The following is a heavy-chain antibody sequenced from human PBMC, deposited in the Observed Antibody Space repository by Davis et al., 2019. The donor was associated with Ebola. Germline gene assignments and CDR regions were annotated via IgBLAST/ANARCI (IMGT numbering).Heavy chain of an antibody. J-gene: IGHJ4*02. D-gene: IGHD6-13*01. CDR2: ISYDGSNK. Sequence: GESLKISCAASGFTFSSYAMHWVRQAPGKGLEWVAVISYDGSNKYYADSVKGRFTISRDNSKNTLYLQMNSLRAEDTAVYYCARGIRLRYSSSWYLNYWGQGTLVTVSS. V-gene: IGHV3-30-3*01. CDR1: GFTFSSYA. CDR3: ARGIRLRYSSSWYLNY.